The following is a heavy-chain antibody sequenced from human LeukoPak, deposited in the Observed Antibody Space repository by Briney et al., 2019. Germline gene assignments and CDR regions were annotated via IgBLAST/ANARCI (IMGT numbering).Heavy chain of an antibody. CDR2: IGSRSTSI. V-gene: IGHV3-21*01. D-gene: IGHD7-27*01. Sequence: GGSLRLSCAASGFSFISHSMNWVRQAPGKGLEWVSSIGSRSTSIYYTDSVKGRFTISRDNAKNSLYLQMNSLRAEDTAVYYCARETGEAFDYWGQGTLVTVSS. CDR3: ARETGEAFDY. CDR1: GFSFISHS. J-gene: IGHJ4*02.